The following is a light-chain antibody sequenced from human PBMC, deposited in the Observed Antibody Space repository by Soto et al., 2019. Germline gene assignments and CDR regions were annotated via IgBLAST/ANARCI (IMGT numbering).Light chain of an antibody. CDR3: SAWDDSLSGVV. CDR1: SSKIGRSY. J-gene: IGLJ2*01. Sequence: QSVLTQSPSASGTPGQRVTISCSGSSSKIGRSYVFWYKQLPGTAPRLLIYRNNQRPSGVPDRFAGSKSGTGASLAISGLRSDDEAVYYCSAWDDSLSGVVFGGGTKLTVL. CDR2: RNN. V-gene: IGLV1-47*01.